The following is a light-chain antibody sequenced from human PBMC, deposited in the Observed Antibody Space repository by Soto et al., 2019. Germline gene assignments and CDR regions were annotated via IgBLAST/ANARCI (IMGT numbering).Light chain of an antibody. Sequence: QSALTQPASVSGSPGQSITISCTGTSSDVGGYNYVSWYQQHPGKAPKLMMYEVSNRPSGVSNRFSGSKSGNTASLTISGIQAEDEADYYCSSYTSSSIDYVFGTGTKLTDL. CDR2: EVS. V-gene: IGLV2-14*01. CDR3: SSYTSSSIDYV. CDR1: SSDVGGYNY. J-gene: IGLJ1*01.